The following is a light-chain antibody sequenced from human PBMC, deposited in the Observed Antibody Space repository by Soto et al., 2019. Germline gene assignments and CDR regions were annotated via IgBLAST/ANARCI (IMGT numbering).Light chain of an antibody. J-gene: IGKJ4*01. CDR2: KAS. CDR1: QSISSW. V-gene: IGKV1-5*03. CDR3: QSYSIFSLT. Sequence: DIQMTQSPSTLSASVGDRVTITCRASQSISSWLAWYKQKQGNAPTLLIQKASCLESGGPSRFSGSGSGTECTLTISSLQPDDLAPKYFQSYSIFSLTCGGGTKVEIK.